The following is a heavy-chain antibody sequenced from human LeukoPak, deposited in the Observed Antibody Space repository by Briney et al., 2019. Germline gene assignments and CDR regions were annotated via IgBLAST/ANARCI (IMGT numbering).Heavy chain of an antibody. D-gene: IGHD5-18*01. V-gene: IGHV1-46*01. CDR2: INPSGGST. CDR3: ARDPGEGYSYGYSYFDY. J-gene: IGHJ4*02. CDR1: GYTFTSYY. Sequence: ASVKVSCKASGYTFTSYYMHWVRQAPGQGLEWMGIINPSGGSTSYAQKFQGRVTMTRDTSTSTVYMELSSLRSEDTAVYYCARDPGEGYSYGYSYFDYWGQGTLVTVSS.